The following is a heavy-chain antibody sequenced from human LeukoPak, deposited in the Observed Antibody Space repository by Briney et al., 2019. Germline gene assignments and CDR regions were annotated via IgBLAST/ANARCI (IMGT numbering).Heavy chain of an antibody. CDR1: GFAFSSYG. Sequence: GESLRLSCAASGFAFSSYGMHWVRQAPGKGLEWVAFIRYDGSNKYYADSVKGRFTISRDNSKNTLYLQMNSLRAEDTAVYYCATKGLYCSGGSCYQEDDAFDIWGQGTMVTVSS. CDR3: ATKGLYCSGGSCYQEDDAFDI. CDR2: IRYDGSNK. J-gene: IGHJ3*02. V-gene: IGHV3-30*02. D-gene: IGHD2-15*01.